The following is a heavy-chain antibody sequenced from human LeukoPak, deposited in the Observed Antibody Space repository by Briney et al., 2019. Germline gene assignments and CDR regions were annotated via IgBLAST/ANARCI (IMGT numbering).Heavy chain of an antibody. V-gene: IGHV4-31*03. D-gene: IGHD3-22*01. CDR2: IYYSGST. J-gene: IGHJ5*02. Sequence: SETLSLTCTVSGGSISSDSYYWSWIRQHPGKGLEWIGYIYYSGSTYYNPSLKSRVTMSVDTSKNQFSLKLSSVTAADTAVYYCARDHGSSGYYAHNWFDPWGQGTLVTVSS. CDR3: ARDHGSSGYYAHNWFDP. CDR1: GGSISSDSYY.